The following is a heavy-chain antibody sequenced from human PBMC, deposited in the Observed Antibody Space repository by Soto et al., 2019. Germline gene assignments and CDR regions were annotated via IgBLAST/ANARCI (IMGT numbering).Heavy chain of an antibody. CDR1: GGSISSGGYY. J-gene: IGHJ6*02. V-gene: IGHV4-31*03. CDR2: IYYSGST. Sequence: SETLSLTCTVSGGSISSGGYYWSWIRQHPGRGLEWIGYIYYSGSTYYNPSLKSRVTISVDTSKNQFSLKLSSVTAADTAVYYCARDQLRAARYYYYYYGMDVWGQGTTVTVSS. CDR3: ARDQLRAARYYYYYYGMDV. D-gene: IGHD2-15*01.